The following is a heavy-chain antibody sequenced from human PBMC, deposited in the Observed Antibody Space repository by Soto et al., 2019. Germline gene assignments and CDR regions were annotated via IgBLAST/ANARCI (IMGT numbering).Heavy chain of an antibody. CDR1: GGSLSSYY. CDR2: IYSSGST. Sequence: SETLSLTCTVSGGSLSSYYWTWIRQAPGKGLEWIGYIYSSGSTDYNPSLKSRVTISVDTSKSQFSLKLTSVTAADTAVYYCARLLRGYSAYDYWGQGTLVTVS. J-gene: IGHJ4*02. CDR3: ARLLRGYSAYDY. V-gene: IGHV4-59*01. D-gene: IGHD5-12*01.